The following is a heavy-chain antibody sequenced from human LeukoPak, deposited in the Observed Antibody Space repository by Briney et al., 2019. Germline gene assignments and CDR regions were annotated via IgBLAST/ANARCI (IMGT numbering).Heavy chain of an antibody. J-gene: IGHJ4*02. CDR2: IYHSGST. CDR3: ARGPAYYDFWSGHYLDY. CDR1: GGSISSSNW. D-gene: IGHD3-3*01. Sequence: PSGTLSLTCAVSGGSISSSNWWSWVRQPPGKGLEWIGEIYHSGSTNYNPSLKSRVTISVDKSKNQFSLKLSSVTAADTAVYYCARGPAYYDFWSGHYLDYWGQGTLVTVSS. V-gene: IGHV4-4*02.